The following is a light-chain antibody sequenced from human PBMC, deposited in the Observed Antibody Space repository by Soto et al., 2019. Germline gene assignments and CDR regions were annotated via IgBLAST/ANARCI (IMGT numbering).Light chain of an antibody. J-gene: IGKJ4*01. CDR2: AAS. Sequence: AIQMTHSPSSLSASVGDRVTITCRATQFIRTDLAWYQQKPGKAPKLLIFAASNLQSGVPSRFSGSGSGTDFTLTISSLQPEDFATYYCLQDYNYPLTFGGGTKVEIK. V-gene: IGKV1-6*01. CDR1: QFIRTD. CDR3: LQDYNYPLT.